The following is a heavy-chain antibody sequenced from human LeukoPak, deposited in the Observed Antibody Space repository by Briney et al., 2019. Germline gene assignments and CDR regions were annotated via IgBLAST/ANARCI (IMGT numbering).Heavy chain of an antibody. CDR3: ARHGDPGYSSSWYAFDI. Sequence: SETLSLTCTVSGVSISGHSWSWILQPPGKGLEWLGYIYSSGSTTYNPSLESRLSMSVDTPKNLFSLRLTSVSAADTAVYHCARHGDPGYSSSWYAFDIWGQGTMVTVSS. CDR2: IYSSGST. D-gene: IGHD6-13*01. J-gene: IGHJ3*02. CDR1: GVSISGHS. V-gene: IGHV4-4*09.